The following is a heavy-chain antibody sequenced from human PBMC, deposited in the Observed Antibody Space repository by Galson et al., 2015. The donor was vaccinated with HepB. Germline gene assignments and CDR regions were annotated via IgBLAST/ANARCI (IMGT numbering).Heavy chain of an antibody. CDR1: GFTFRTYS. J-gene: IGHJ6*02. V-gene: IGHV3-48*02. CDR3: ARETGYHYGMDV. D-gene: IGHD3-9*01. Sequence: SLRLSCAASGFTFRTYSMNWVRQAPGKGLEWVSYISSRSSTIYYADSVKGRFTMSRENAKNSLYLQMNSLRDEDTAVYYCARETGYHYGMDVWGQGTTVTVS. CDR2: ISSRSSTI.